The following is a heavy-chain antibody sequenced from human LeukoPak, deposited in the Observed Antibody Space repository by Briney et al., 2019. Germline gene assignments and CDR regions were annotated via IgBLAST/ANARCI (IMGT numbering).Heavy chain of an antibody. CDR3: AKWLTQYHYYMDA. Sequence: GGSLRLSCAASGFTFSSYNMNWVRQAPGKGLEWVSSITSGSSYIYYADSVKGRFTISRDNAKNSLYLQMNSLTAEDTAVYYCAKWLTQYHYYMDAWGKGTTVTVS. CDR1: GFTFSSYN. CDR2: ITSGSSYI. V-gene: IGHV3-21*01. D-gene: IGHD6-19*01. J-gene: IGHJ6*03.